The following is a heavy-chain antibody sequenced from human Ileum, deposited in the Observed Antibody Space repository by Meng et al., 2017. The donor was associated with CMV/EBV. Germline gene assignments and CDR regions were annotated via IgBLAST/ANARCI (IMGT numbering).Heavy chain of an antibody. J-gene: IGHJ4*02. Sequence: LRLSCPASGLTLSNYPMNWVRQAPGKGLEWVSGISRSGGDSYYADYVKGRFTVSRDNSKDILYLHMNSLTAEDTAIYYCATEEWSADYWGQGTLVTVSS. V-gene: IGHV3-23*01. D-gene: IGHD3-3*01. CDR2: ISRSGGDS. CDR3: ATEEWSADY. CDR1: GLTLSNYP.